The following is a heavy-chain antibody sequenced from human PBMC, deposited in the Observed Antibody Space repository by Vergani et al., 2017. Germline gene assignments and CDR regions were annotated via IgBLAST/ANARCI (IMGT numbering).Heavy chain of an antibody. D-gene: IGHD6-19*01. Sequence: QMQLVQSGPEVKKPGTSVKVSCKASGFTFTSSAVQWVRQARGQRLEWIGWIVVGSGNTNYAQKFQERVTITRDMSTSTAYMELSSLRSEDTAVYYCARPYSSGWYSGSKNAFDIWGQGTMVTVSS. CDR3: ARPYSSGWYSGSKNAFDI. J-gene: IGHJ3*02. CDR2: IVVGSGNT. CDR1: GFTFTSSA. V-gene: IGHV1-58*01.